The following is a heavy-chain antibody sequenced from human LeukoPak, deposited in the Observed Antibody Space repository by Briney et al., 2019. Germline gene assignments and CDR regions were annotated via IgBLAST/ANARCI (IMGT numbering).Heavy chain of an antibody. CDR2: ISDRGDNT. CDR1: GFSLTTYA. J-gene: IGHJ6*03. V-gene: IGHV3-23*01. CDR3: AKEWSSSWYPTYYYYYMDV. Sequence: GGSLRLSCAASGFSLTTYAMGWVRQAPGKGLEWVSVISDRGDNTYYADSVKGRFTISRDDSKNTLYLQLNSLRAEDTAVYYCAKEWSSSWYPTYYYYYMDVWGKGTTVTVSS. D-gene: IGHD6-13*01.